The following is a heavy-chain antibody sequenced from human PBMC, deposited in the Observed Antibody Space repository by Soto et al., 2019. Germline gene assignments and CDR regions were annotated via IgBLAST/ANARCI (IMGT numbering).Heavy chain of an antibody. CDR2: IIPILGIA. CDR1: GYTFTSYA. CDR3: ASLISWGYYYGMDV. V-gene: IGHV1-69*04. Sequence: SVEPSCKASGYTFTSYAISWARQSPRQGLEWMGRIIPILGIANYAQKFQGRVTITADKTTSTAYMELSSLRSEDTAVYYCASLISWGYYYGMDVWGNGTTVTVFS. J-gene: IGHJ6*01. D-gene: IGHD3-16*01.